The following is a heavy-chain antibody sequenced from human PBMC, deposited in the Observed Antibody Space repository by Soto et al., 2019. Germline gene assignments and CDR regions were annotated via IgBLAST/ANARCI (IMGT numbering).Heavy chain of an antibody. CDR2: INGDGITR. CDR3: ARDKAYGRGV. V-gene: IGHV3-74*01. J-gene: IGHJ6*02. CDR1: EFAFNTYW. Sequence: EVQLVESGGGLVQPGGSLRLSCAASEFAFNTYWMHWVRQVPGKGLEWVSRINGDGITRTYADSVKGRLTISRDNAENILYLKMNSLRAEDTAVYYCARDKAYGRGVWGQGTTVTVSS.